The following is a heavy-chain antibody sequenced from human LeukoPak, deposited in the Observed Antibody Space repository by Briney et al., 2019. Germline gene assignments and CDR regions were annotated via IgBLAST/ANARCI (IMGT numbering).Heavy chain of an antibody. CDR3: ARTSRSSSIDD. V-gene: IGHV3-7*01. D-gene: IGHD2-15*01. Sequence: AGGSLRLSCAASGFTFSNYWMSWVRRAPRKGLEWVANINQDGSGKSYVDSVKGRFTISRDNAKSSLFLEMNSLRVEDTAMYYCARTSRSSSIDDWGQGTLVTVSS. CDR1: GFTFSNYW. J-gene: IGHJ4*02. CDR2: INQDGSGK.